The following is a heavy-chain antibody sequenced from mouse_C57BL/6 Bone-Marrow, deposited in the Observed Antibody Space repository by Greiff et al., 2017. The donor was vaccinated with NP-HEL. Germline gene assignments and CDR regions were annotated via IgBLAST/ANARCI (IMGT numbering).Heavy chain of an antibody. CDR1: GYTFTDYY. CDR2: INPNNGGT. Sequence: EVQLQQSGPELVKPGASVKISCKASGYTFTDYYMNWVKQSHGKSLEWIGDINPNNGGTSYNQKFKGKATLTVDKSSSTAYMELRSLTSEDSAVYYCARATYYDYDGAVDYWGQGTSVTVSS. V-gene: IGHV1-26*01. D-gene: IGHD2-4*01. CDR3: ARATYYDYDGAVDY. J-gene: IGHJ4*01.